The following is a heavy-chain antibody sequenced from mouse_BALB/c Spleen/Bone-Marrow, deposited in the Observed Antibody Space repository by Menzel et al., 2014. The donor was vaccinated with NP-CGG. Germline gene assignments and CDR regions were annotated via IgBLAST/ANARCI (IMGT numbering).Heavy chain of an antibody. CDR2: INPSNGRT. J-gene: IGHJ2*01. V-gene: IGHV1S81*02. CDR1: GYTFTSYW. CDR3: ARPYYGPYFDY. D-gene: IGHD1-2*01. Sequence: QVQLQQPGAELVKPGASVKLSCKASGYTFTSYWMHWVKQRPGQGLEWIGEINPSNGRTNYNEKFKSKATLTVDKSSSTAYMQLSSLTSEDSAVYYCARPYYGPYFDYWGQGTTPTVSS.